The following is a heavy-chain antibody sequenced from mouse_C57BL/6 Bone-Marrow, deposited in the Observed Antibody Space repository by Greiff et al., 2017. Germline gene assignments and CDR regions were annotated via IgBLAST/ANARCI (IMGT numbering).Heavy chain of an antibody. D-gene: IGHD2-5*01. Sequence: EVKLVESGGGLVKPGGSLKLSCAASGFTFSSYAMSWVRQTPEKRLEWVATISDGGSYTYYPDNVKGRFTISRDNAKNNLYLQMSHLKSEDTAMYYCARYYSTSWFAYWGQGTLVTVSA. CDR3: ARYYSTSWFAY. V-gene: IGHV5-4*03. CDR2: ISDGGSYT. J-gene: IGHJ3*01. CDR1: GFTFSSYA.